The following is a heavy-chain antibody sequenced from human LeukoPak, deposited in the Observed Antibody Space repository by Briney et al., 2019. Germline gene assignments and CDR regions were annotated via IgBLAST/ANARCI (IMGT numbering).Heavy chain of an antibody. J-gene: IGHJ4*02. Sequence: PSQTLSLTCTVSGGSICSGSYYWSWIRQPAGKGLEWIGRIYTSGSTNYNPSLKSRVTISVDTSKNQFSLKLSSVTAADTAVSYCARGTWRYYFDYWGQGTLVTVSS. D-gene: IGHD3-3*01. CDR2: IYTSGST. CDR1: GGSICSGSYY. V-gene: IGHV4-61*02. CDR3: ARGTWRYYFDY.